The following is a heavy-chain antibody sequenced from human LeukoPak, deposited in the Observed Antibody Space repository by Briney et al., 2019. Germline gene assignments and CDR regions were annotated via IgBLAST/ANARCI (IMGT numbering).Heavy chain of an antibody. J-gene: IGHJ3*02. CDR2: TRNKARGHTT. CDR1: GVTLSDHH. V-gene: IGHV3-72*01. Sequence: GGSLRLSCAASGVTLSDHHMDWARQAPGKGLEWVGRTRNKARGHTTEYAASVKGRFTISRDDSKTLVYLQMNSLKTEDTAVYFCARDQSESDNSAFDIWGQGTVVIVSS. D-gene: IGHD3-22*01. CDR3: ARDQSESDNSAFDI.